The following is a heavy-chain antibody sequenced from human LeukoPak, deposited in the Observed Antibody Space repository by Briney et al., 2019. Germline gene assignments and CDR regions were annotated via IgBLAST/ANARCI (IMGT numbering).Heavy chain of an antibody. CDR2: INHSGST. J-gene: IGHJ4*02. CDR1: GGSFSGYY. D-gene: IGHD2-2*01. CDR3: ARVTVPAARLLDY. Sequence: SETLSLTCAVYGGSFSGYYWSWIRQPPGKGLEWIGEINHSGSTNYNPSLKSRVTISVDTSKNQFSLKLSSVTAADTAVYYCARVTVPAARLLDYWGQGTLVTVSS. V-gene: IGHV4-34*01.